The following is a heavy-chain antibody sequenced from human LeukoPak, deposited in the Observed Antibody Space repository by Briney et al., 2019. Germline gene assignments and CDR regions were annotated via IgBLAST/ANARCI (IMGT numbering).Heavy chain of an antibody. CDR3: ARTFGDQPPTHDVSDY. J-gene: IGHJ4*02. Sequence: SETLSLTCTVSGGSISSGDYYWSWIRQPPGKGLEWIGYIYYSGSTYYNPSLKSRVTISVDTSKNQFSLKLSSVTAADMAVYYCARTFGDQPPTHDVSDYWGQGTLVTVSS. CDR1: GGSISSGDYY. CDR2: IYYSGST. D-gene: IGHD3-10*01. V-gene: IGHV4-30-4*01.